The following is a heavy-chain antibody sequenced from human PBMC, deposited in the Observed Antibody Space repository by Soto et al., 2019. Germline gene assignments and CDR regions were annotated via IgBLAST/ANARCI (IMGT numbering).Heavy chain of an antibody. D-gene: IGHD3-9*01. CDR1: GYSFTTYW. V-gene: IGHV5-51*01. CDR2: IYPGDSDT. Sequence: PGASLKISCQASGYSFTTYWIGWVRQMPGKGLEWMGIIYPGDSDTRYSPSFQGQVTISADKSISTAYLQWSSLKASDSAMFYCARKDISGNSVDFWGQGTLVTVSS. J-gene: IGHJ4*02. CDR3: ARKDISGNSVDF.